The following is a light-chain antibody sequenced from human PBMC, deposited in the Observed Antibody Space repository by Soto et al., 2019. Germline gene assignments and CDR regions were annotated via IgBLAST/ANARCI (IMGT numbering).Light chain of an antibody. Sequence: QSVLTQPPSASGSPGQSVTISCTGTISDIGTYHYVSWYQQHPGKAPKLIIYEVSERPSGVPDRFSGSKSGNTASLTVSGLQARDEAVYYCSSYAGTKTLVFGGGTQLTVL. J-gene: IGLJ3*02. CDR2: EVS. V-gene: IGLV2-8*01. CDR1: ISDIGTYHY. CDR3: SSYAGTKTLV.